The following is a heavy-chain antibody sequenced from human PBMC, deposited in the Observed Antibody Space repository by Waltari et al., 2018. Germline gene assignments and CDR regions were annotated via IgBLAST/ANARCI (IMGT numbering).Heavy chain of an antibody. V-gene: IGHV3-74*01. CDR1: GFTFSNFW. CDR2: ISSGVTTK. J-gene: IGHJ4*02. CDR3: ARGRAGSYFDF. D-gene: IGHD3-10*01. Sequence: EVQLVESGGGLVQPGGSLRLSCTTSGFTFSNFWMHWVRQAPGEGLVWFSLISSGVTTKNYADSVKGRFTISIDNAKNTLYLQMNSLRAEDTAVYYCARGRAGSYFDFWGQGTLVTVSS.